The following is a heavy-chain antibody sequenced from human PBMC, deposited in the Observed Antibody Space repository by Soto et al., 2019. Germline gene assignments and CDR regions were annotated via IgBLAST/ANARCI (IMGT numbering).Heavy chain of an antibody. V-gene: IGHV3-23*01. CDR1: GFTFSSYA. J-gene: IGHJ4*02. D-gene: IGHD3-22*01. CDR2: ISGSGGST. CDR3: AKDARYYYDSSENDY. Sequence: LRLSCAASGFTFSSYAMSWVRQAPGKGLEWVSAISGSGGSTYYADSVKGRFTISRDNSKNTLYLQMNSLRAEDTAVHYCAKDARYYYDSSENDYWGQGTLVTVSS.